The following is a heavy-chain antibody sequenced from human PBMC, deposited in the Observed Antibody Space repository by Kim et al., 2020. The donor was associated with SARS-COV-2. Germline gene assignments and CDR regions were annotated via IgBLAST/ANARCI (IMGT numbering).Heavy chain of an antibody. Sequence: GGSLRLSCAASGFTFSSYAMSWVRQAPGKGLEWVSVIYSGGSSTYYADSVKGRFTIFRDNSKNTLYLQMNSLRAEDTAVYYCAKEAWGGGESPNWFDPWGQGTLVTVSS. D-gene: IGHD2-21*01. V-gene: IGHV3-23*03. CDR3: AKEAWGGGESPNWFDP. J-gene: IGHJ5*02. CDR1: GFTFSSYA. CDR2: IYSGGSST.